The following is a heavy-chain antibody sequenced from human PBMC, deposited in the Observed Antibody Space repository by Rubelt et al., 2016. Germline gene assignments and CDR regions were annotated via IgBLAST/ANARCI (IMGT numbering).Heavy chain of an antibody. J-gene: IGHJ3*02. D-gene: IGHD6-19*01. CDR2: ISSDGRT. CDR1: GFTVSSNY. V-gene: IGHV3-53*01. Sequence: EVQLVESGGGLIQPGGSLRLSCAASGFTVSSNYMSCVRPAPGKGLEWVSIISSDGRTYYVASVKCRFTLPIDTSKNTLYLKMNSRRTEETAVYYCAREYMTKYASGWYGAFDIWGQGTMVTVSS. CDR3: AREYMTKYASGWYGAFDI.